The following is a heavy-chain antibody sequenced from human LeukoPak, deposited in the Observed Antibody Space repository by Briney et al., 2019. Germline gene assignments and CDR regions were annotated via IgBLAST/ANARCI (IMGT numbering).Heavy chain of an antibody. V-gene: IGHV1-2*02. Sequence: EASVKVSCKASGYTFTGYYMHWVRQAPGQGLEWMGWINPNSGGTNYAQKFQGRVTMTRDTSISTAYMELSRLRSDDTAVYYCARGATVTTGLYYFDYWGQGTLVTVSS. J-gene: IGHJ4*02. CDR2: INPNSGGT. D-gene: IGHD4-17*01. CDR3: ARGATVTTGLYYFDY. CDR1: GYTFTGYY.